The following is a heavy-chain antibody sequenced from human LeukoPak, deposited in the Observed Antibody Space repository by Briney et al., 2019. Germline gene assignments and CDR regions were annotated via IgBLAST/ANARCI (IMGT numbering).Heavy chain of an antibody. D-gene: IGHD4-17*01. CDR3: ARVLGYGDYFDY. CDR2: ISNIGDII. V-gene: IGHV3-48*03. J-gene: IGHJ4*02. CDR1: GFTFSNYE. Sequence: GGSLRLSCAASGFTFSNYEMNWVRQAPGKGLEWISHISNIGDIIHYADSVEGRFTISRDNAKNSLYPQMNSLRAEDTAVYYCARVLGYGDYFDYWGQGTLVTVSS.